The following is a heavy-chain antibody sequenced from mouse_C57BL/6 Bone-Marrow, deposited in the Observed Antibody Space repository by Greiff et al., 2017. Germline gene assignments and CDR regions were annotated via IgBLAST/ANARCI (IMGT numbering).Heavy chain of an antibody. D-gene: IGHD3-2*01. CDR2: ILPGNGGT. V-gene: IGHV1-9*01. Sequence: LQQSGAELVKPGASVKFSCKASGYTFTGYWMQWVKQRPGQGLEWIGEILPGNGGTNYNEKFKGKATFTADTSSNTAYMQLSSLTTEDSAIYYCASHLGKDSTMDYWGQGTTVTVSS. J-gene: IGHJ4*01. CDR1: GYTFTGYW. CDR3: ASHLGKDSTMDY.